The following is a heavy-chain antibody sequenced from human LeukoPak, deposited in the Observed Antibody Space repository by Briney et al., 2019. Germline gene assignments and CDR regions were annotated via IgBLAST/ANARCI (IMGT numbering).Heavy chain of an antibody. V-gene: IGHV3-23*01. CDR1: GFTFSSYG. CDR2: ISGSGGST. D-gene: IGHD3-22*01. CDR3: AKYPLYYDSSGYCYPYYFDY. J-gene: IGHJ4*02. Sequence: GGSLRLSCAASGFTFSSYGMHWVRQAPGKVLEWVSAISGSGGSTYYADSVKGRFTISRDNSKNTLYLQMNSLRAEDTAVYYCAKYPLYYDSSGYCYPYYFDYWGQGTLVTVSS.